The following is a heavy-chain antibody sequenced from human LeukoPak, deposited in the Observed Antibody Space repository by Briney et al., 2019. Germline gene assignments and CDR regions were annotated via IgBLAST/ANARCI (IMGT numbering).Heavy chain of an antibody. CDR1: GFTCGDYT. V-gene: IGHV3-49*03. CDR2: IRSKAYGGTT. CDR3: GRDGGGSYSLDY. D-gene: IGHD1-26*01. J-gene: IGHJ4*02. Sequence: GGSLRLSCTASGFTCGDYTMSWFRQAPGEGLNCVGFIRSKAYGGTTEYAASVKGRFTISRGDSNSIAYLQMDSLKTEDTAVYYCGRDGGGSYSLDYWGQGTLVTVSS.